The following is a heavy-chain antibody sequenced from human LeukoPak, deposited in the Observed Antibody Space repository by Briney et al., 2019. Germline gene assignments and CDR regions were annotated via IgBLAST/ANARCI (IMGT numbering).Heavy chain of an antibody. CDR2: IIPIFGTA. V-gene: IGHV1-69*01. J-gene: IGHJ4*02. CDR3: ASANCSRGSSYLPLSDY. D-gene: IGHD2-15*01. Sequence: GSSVKVSYKASGGTFSSYAISWVRQAPGQGLEGMGGIIPIFGTANYAQKFQGRVTITADESTSTAYMELSSLRAEDTAVYYCASANCSRGSSYLPLSDYWGQGTLVTVSS. CDR1: GGTFSSYA.